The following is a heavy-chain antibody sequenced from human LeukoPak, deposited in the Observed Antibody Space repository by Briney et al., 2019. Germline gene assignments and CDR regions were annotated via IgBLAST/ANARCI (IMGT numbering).Heavy chain of an antibody. CDR3: ARHRIAARGSFDY. CDR1: GGSISSSSYY. J-gene: IGHJ4*02. Sequence: SETLSLTCTVSGGSISSSSYYWGWIRQPPGKGLEWIGTIYYSGSTYYNPSLKSRVTISVDTSKNQFSLKLNSVTAADTAVYYCARHRIAARGSFDYWGQGTLVTVSS. D-gene: IGHD6-6*01. V-gene: IGHV4-39*01. CDR2: IYYSGST.